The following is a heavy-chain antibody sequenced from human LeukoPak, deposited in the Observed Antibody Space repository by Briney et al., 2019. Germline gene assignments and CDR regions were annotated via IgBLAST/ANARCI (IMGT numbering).Heavy chain of an antibody. CDR1: GGSISSSSYY. CDR3: ARQLIAAAAYNWFDP. V-gene: IGHV4-39*01. Sequence: PSETLSLTCTVSGGSISSSSYYWGWARQPPGKGVEWVGSIYYSGSTYYNPSLKSRVTMSVETSKNQFSLKLSSVTAADTAVYYCARQLIAAAAYNWFDPWGQGTLVIVSS. CDR2: IYYSGST. J-gene: IGHJ5*02. D-gene: IGHD6-13*01.